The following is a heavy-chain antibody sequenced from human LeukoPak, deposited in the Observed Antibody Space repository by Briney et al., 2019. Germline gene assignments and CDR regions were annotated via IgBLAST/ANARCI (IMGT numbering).Heavy chain of an antibody. CDR1: GGSISSYY. V-gene: IGHV4-59*01. CDR3: ARLDVITSYYFDY. CDR2: IYYSGST. D-gene: IGHD3-16*01. J-gene: IGHJ4*02. Sequence: KTSETLSLTCTVSGGSISSYYWSWIRQPPGKGLEWIGYIYYSGSTNYNPSLKSRVTISVDTSKNQFSLKLSSVTAADTVVYYCARLDVITSYYFDYWGQGTLVTVSS.